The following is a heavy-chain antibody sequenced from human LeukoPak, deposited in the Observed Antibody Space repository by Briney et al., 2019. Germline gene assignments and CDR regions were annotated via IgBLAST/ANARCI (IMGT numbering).Heavy chain of an antibody. CDR2: ISDNGGST. D-gene: IGHD3-3*01. Sequence: GGSLRLSCAASGFIFSSSGMSWVRQAPGKGLEWVSTISDNGGSTYYPDSVKGRFTISRDNAKNTLYLQMNSLRAEDTAVYYCARESGYYGLGFDPWGQGTLVTVSS. J-gene: IGHJ5*02. V-gene: IGHV3-23*01. CDR3: ARESGYYGLGFDP. CDR1: GFIFSSSG.